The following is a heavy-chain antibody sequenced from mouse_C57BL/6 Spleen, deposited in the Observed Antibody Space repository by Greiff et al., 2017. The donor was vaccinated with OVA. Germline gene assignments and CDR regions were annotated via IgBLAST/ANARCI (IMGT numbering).Heavy chain of an antibody. CDR1: GFTFSDYY. J-gene: IGHJ2*01. CDR2: INYDGSST. CDR3: ARVAGAFYY. D-gene: IGHD3-3*01. V-gene: IGHV5-16*01. Sequence: EVKLMESEGGLVQPGSSMKLSCTASGFTFSDYYMAWVRQVPEKGLEWVANINYDGSSTYYLDSLKSRFIISIDNAKNILYLQMSSLKSEDTATYYCARVAGAFYYWGQGTTLTVSS.